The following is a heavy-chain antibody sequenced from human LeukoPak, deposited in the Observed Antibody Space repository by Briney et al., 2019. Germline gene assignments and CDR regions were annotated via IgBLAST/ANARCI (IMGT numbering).Heavy chain of an antibody. V-gene: IGHV3-23*01. CDR2: VSGSGGVT. D-gene: IGHD4-17*01. J-gene: IGHJ4*02. Sequence: GGSLRLSCAASGFTFSSSAMSWVRQAPGKGLEWVSVVSGSGGVTYYADSVKGRFTISRDNSKNTLYLEMNSLRAEDTAVYYCARALYGDYVSVDYWGQGTLVTVSS. CDR3: ARALYGDYVSVDY. CDR1: GFTFSSSA.